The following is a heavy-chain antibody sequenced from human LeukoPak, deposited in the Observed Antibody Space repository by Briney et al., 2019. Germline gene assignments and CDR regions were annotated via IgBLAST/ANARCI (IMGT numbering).Heavy chain of an antibody. Sequence: SGGSLRLSCAASGFTFSSYSMNWVRQAPGKGLEWVSSISSTSSYIYFADSVKGRFTISRDNAKNSLFLQMNSLKAEDTAVYYCARGSGSGSYYPRFDYWGRGTLVTVSS. V-gene: IGHV3-21*01. J-gene: IGHJ4*02. CDR3: ARGSGSGSYYPRFDY. CDR1: GFTFSSYS. D-gene: IGHD3-10*01. CDR2: ISSTSSYI.